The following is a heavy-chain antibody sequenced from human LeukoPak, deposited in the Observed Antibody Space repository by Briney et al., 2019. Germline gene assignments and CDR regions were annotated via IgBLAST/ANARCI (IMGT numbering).Heavy chain of an antibody. CDR2: IRYDGSDK. CDR1: GFTFRSYG. CDR3: AKDLSITMIVVVPYFDY. V-gene: IGHV3-30*02. Sequence: GGSLRLSCAASGFTFRSYGMHWVRQAPGKGLEWVAFIRYDGSDKYSADSVKGRFTISRDNSKNTLYLQMNSLRAEDTAVYSCAKDLSITMIVVVPYFDYWAQGTLVPVSS. D-gene: IGHD3-22*01. J-gene: IGHJ4*02.